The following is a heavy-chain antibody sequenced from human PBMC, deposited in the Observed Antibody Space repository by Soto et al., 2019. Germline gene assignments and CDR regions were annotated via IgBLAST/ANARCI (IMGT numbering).Heavy chain of an antibody. CDR2: IVVVSGST. J-gene: IGHJ3*01. CDR3: SADHPHMAMGWPV. D-gene: IGHD1-26*01. CDR1: GFDFGSFG. Sequence: ASVKVSCKASGFDFGSFGIQFLRPTRGRGLEWIGWIVVVSGSTNYARQFQGRVAISRDMSSSTAYLDLYDLKSDDTAVYFCSADHPHMAMGWPVWG. V-gene: IGHV1-58*02.